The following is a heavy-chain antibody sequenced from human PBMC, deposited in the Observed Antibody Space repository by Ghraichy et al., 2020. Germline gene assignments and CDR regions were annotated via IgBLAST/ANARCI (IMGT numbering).Heavy chain of an antibody. V-gene: IGHV4-34*01. CDR3: ARGPGQGATTGWFDP. CDR1: GGSFSGYY. D-gene: IGHD1-26*01. J-gene: IGHJ5*02. CDR2: INHSGST. Sequence: SETLSLTCAVYGGSFSGYYWSWIRQPPGKGLEWVGEINHSGSTNYNPSLKSRVTISVDTSKNQFSLKLSSVTAADTAVYYCARGPGQGATTGWFDPWGQGTLVTVSS.